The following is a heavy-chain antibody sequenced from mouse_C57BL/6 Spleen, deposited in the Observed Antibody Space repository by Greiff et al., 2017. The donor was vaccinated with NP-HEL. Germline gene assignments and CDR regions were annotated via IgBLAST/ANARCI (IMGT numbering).Heavy chain of an antibody. J-gene: IGHJ2*01. CDR3: TRRMDGNYFDY. Sequence: QVQLQQSGAELVRPGASVTLSCKASGYTFTDYEMHWVKQTPVHGLEWIGAIDPETGGTAYNQKFKGKAILTADKSSSTAYMELRSLTSEDSAVYYCTRRMDGNYFDYWGQGTTLTVSS. CDR2: IDPETGGT. D-gene: IGHD2-1*01. CDR1: GYTFTDYE. V-gene: IGHV1-15*01.